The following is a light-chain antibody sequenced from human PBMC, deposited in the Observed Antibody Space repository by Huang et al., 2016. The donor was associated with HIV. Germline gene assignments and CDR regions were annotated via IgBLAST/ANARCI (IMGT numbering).Light chain of an antibody. V-gene: IGKV3-11*01. CDR3: QQRGNWQLT. CDR2: DAS. CDR1: QGLANY. Sequence: EIVLTQSPATLSLSPGERATLSCRASQGLANYLACYQQKPVQAPRLLIYDASNRATGIPGRFSGSGSGTDFTLTISSLEPEDFAVYYCQQRGNWQLTFGGGTKVEIK. J-gene: IGKJ4*01.